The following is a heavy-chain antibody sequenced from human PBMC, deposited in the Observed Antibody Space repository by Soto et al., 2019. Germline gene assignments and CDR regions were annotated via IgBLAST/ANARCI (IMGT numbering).Heavy chain of an antibody. CDR1: GFPFSSYA. J-gene: IGHJ4*02. D-gene: IGHD3-16*01. CDR2: ISGSGRST. Sequence: PGGSLRLSCAASGFPFSSYAMSWVRQAPGKGLEWVSGISGSGRSTYYADSVKGRFTISRDNSRNTLYLQMNSLRAEDTAVYYCAKDLGSIPSCDYWGQGTLVTVSS. V-gene: IGHV3-23*01. CDR3: AKDLGSIPSCDY.